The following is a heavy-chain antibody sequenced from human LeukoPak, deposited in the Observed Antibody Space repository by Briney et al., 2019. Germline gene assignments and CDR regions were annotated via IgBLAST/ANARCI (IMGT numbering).Heavy chain of an antibody. CDR3: ARVCGGDCYQAFDI. D-gene: IGHD2-21*02. J-gene: IGHJ3*02. CDR1: GGSISSYY. V-gene: IGHV4-59*01. CDR2: IYYSGST. Sequence: SETLSLTCTASGGSISSYYWSWLRQPPGKGLEWIGYIYYSGSTNYNPSLKSRVTISVDTSNNQFSLKLSSVTAADTAVYYCARVCGGDCYQAFDIWGQGTMVTVSS.